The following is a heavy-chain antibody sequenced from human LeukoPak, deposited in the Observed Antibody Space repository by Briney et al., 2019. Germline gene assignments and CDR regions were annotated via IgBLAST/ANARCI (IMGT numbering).Heavy chain of an antibody. Sequence: SVKVSCKASGGTFSSYAISWVRQAPGQGLEWMGGIIPIFGTANYAQKFQGRVTITADESTSTAYMELSSLRSEDTAVYYCARERGSSARFFDYWGQGTLVTVSS. J-gene: IGHJ4*02. D-gene: IGHD6-6*01. V-gene: IGHV1-69*13. CDR2: IIPIFGTA. CDR3: ARERGSSARFFDY. CDR1: GGTFSSYA.